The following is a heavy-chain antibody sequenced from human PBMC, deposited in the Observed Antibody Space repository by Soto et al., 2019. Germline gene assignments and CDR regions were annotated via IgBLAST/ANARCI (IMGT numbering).Heavy chain of an antibody. V-gene: IGHV1-46*01. CDR1: GYTFTGYY. Sequence: ASVKVSCKASGYTFTGYYMHWVRQAPGQGLEWMGIINPSGGSTSYAQKFQGRFAMTRDTSTSTVYMELSSLRSEDTAVYYCAKYGSGSYYGQDYFDYWGQGTLVTVSS. J-gene: IGHJ4*02. D-gene: IGHD3-10*01. CDR3: AKYGSGSYYGQDYFDY. CDR2: INPSGGST.